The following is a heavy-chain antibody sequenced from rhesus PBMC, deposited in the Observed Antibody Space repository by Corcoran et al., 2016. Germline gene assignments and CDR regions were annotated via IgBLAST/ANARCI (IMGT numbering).Heavy chain of an antibody. J-gene: IGHJ4*01. D-gene: IGHD6-25*01. Sequence: QVQLQESGPGLVKPSETLSLTCAVSGGSISSGYYYWSWIRQPPGKGLEWIGYITYSGSTSYNPSLKNRVTNSRDTSKNQFSLKLSSVTAADTAVYYCARGVGAAAGIDYWGQGVLVTVSS. CDR3: ARGVGAAAGIDY. CDR1: GGSISSGYYY. V-gene: IGHV4-122*02. CDR2: ITYSGST.